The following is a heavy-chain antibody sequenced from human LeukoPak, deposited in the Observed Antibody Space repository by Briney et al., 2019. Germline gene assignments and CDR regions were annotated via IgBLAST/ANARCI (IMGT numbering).Heavy chain of an antibody. CDR2: IYYDGNNK. CDR3: AKDQKQWANDGFDI. D-gene: IGHD6-19*01. Sequence: GGSLRLSCAASGFTFSSFGMHWVRQAPGKGLEWVAAIYYDGNNKYYADSVKGRFTISRDNSKNTLYLQMNSLRAEDTAVYYCAKDQKQWANDGFDIWGQGTRVTVSS. V-gene: IGHV3-33*06. CDR1: GFTFSSFG. J-gene: IGHJ3*02.